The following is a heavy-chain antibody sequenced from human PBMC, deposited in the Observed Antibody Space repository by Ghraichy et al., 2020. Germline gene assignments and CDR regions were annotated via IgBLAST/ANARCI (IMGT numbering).Heavy chain of an antibody. V-gene: IGHV3-23*01. Sequence: LSLTCAASGFTFSSYAMSWVRQAPGKGLEWVSAISGSGGSTYYADSVKGRFTIFRDNSKNTLYLQMNSLRAEDTAVYYCAKALGYYYGSGSYYAEAQLVFDYWGQGTLVTVSS. CDR2: ISGSGGST. CDR1: GFTFSSYA. D-gene: IGHD3-10*01. J-gene: IGHJ4*02. CDR3: AKALGYYYGSGSYYAEAQLVFDY.